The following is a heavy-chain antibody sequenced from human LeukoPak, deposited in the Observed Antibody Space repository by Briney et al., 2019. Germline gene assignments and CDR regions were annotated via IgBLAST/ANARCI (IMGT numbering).Heavy chain of an antibody. CDR1: GYTFTSNH. CDR2: INPSGDST. J-gene: IGHJ4*02. D-gene: IGHD3-9*01. V-gene: IGHV1-46*01. CDR3: ARGYYDLLTGHVVTYYFDY. Sequence: GASVKVSCKASGYTFTSNHIHWVRQAPGQGLEWMGVINPSGDSTSYAPNFQGRVTVTRDTSTSTVYMELSSLRSEDTAVYYCARGYYDLLTGHVVTYYFDYWGQGTLVSVSS.